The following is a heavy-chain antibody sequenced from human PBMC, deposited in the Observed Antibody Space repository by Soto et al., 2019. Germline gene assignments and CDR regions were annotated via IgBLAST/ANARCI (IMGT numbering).Heavy chain of an antibody. CDR2: ISYDGSNK. D-gene: IGHD3-22*01. CDR3: AKSLPDYYDRSGYSFYSYGMDV. CDR1: GFTFSSYG. J-gene: IGHJ6*02. Sequence: QSGGSLRLSCAASGFTFSSYGMHWVRQAPGKGLEWVAVISYDGSNKYYADSVKGRFTISRDNSKNTLYLQMNSLRAEDTAVYYCAKSLPDYYDRSGYSFYSYGMDVWGQGPTVTVSS. V-gene: IGHV3-30*18.